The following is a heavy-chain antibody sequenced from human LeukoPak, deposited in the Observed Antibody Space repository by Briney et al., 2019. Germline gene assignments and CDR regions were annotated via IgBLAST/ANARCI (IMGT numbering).Heavy chain of an antibody. D-gene: IGHD5-18*01. CDR2: IYYSGST. CDR3: ARFGYSYGYPTYYLDY. Sequence: SETLSLTCTVSGGSISSYYWSWIRQPPGKGLEWIGYIYYSGSTYYNPSLKSRVTISVDTSKNQFSLKLSSVTAADTAVYYCARFGYSYGYPTYYLDYWGQGTLVTVSS. J-gene: IGHJ4*02. V-gene: IGHV4-59*01. CDR1: GGSISSYY.